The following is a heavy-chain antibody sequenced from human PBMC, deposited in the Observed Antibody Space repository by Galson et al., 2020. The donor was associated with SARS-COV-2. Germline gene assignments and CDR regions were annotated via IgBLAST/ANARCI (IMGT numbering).Heavy chain of an antibody. Sequence: QLGESLKISCAASGFTFSSYAMHWVRQAPGKGLEWVAVISYDGSNKYYADSVKGRFTISRDNSKNTLYLQMNSLRAEDTAVYYCARGLGGNYYYMDVWGKRTTVTVSS. V-gene: IGHV3-30*04. D-gene: IGHD1-26*01. CDR1: GFTFSSYA. CDR3: ARGLGGNYYYMDV. CDR2: ISYDGSNK. J-gene: IGHJ6*03.